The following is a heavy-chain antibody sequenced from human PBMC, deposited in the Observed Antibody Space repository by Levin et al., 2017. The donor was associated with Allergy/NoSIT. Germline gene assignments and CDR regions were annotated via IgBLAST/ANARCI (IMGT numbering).Heavy chain of an antibody. CDR1: GGTFSSYA. CDR2: IIPILGIA. J-gene: IGHJ3*02. Sequence: SVKVSCKASGGTFSSYAISWVRQAPGQGLEWMGRIIPILGIANYAQKFQGRVTITADKSTSTAYMELSSLRSEDTAVYYCARDGYSMVRGDAFDIWGQGTMVTVSS. D-gene: IGHD3-10*01. V-gene: IGHV1-69*04. CDR3: ARDGYSMVRGDAFDI.